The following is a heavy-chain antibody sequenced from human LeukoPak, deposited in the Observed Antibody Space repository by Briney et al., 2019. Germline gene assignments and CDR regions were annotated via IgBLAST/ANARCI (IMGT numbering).Heavy chain of an antibody. CDR2: LSSTGTT. Sequence: AGSLRLSCAASGISFSSYGMSWDRQAPGRGLEWVSTLSSTGTTFYAGSVEGRFTISRANSENTLYLQMDSLRAADTALYYCARVGYSSSWFFFNFWGQGTLVTVSS. CDR1: GISFSSYG. CDR3: ARVGYSSSWFFFNF. D-gene: IGHD6-13*01. V-gene: IGHV3-23*05. J-gene: IGHJ4*02.